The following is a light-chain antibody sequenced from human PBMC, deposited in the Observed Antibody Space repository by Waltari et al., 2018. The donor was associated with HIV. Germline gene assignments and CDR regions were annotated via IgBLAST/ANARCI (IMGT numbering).Light chain of an antibody. J-gene: IGLJ2*01. CDR2: LNSNGSH. Sequence: QLGLTQSPSASASLGASVKLTCTLSSGHTNYAIACHQQRPAKGPRFLMRLNSNGSHTKGDGIPDRFSGSSSGAGRYLTISSLQSEDETDYFCQTWGSGIVVFGGGTTLTVL. CDR1: SGHTNYA. CDR3: QTWGSGIVV. V-gene: IGLV4-69*01.